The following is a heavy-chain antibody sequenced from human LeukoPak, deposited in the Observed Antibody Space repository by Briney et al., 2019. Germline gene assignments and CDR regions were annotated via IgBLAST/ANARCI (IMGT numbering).Heavy chain of an antibody. J-gene: IGHJ4*02. CDR2: INPSGDST. Sequence: ASVKVSCKASGYTFTSYYMHWVRQAPGQGLEWMGIINPSGDSTSYAQKFQGRVTMTRDTSTSTVYMELSSLRSEDTAVYYCARGGPGRIQLWFIWVYWGQGTLVTVSS. V-gene: IGHV1-46*01. CDR3: ARGGPGRIQLWFIWVY. CDR1: GYTFTSYY. D-gene: IGHD5-18*01.